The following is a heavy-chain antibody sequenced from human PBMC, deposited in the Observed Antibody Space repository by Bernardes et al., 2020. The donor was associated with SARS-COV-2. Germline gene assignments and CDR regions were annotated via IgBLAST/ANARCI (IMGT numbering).Heavy chain of an antibody. CDR1: GFTFSSYW. J-gene: IGHJ5*02. V-gene: IGHV3-74*01. D-gene: IGHD3-10*01. CDR2: INSDGSST. Sequence: GGSLRLSCAASGFTFSSYWMHWVRQAPGKGLVWVSRINSDGSSTSYADSVKGRFTISRDNAKNTLYLQMNSLRAEDTAVYYCARRIGWFRELWFDPWGQGTLVTVSS. CDR3: ARRIGWFRELWFDP.